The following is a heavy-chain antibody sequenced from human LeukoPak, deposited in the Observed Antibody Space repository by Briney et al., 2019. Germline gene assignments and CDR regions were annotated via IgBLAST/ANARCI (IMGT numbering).Heavy chain of an antibody. V-gene: IGHV4-34*01. CDR3: ARGPDYGDWYYYYYYMDV. Sequence: SETLSLTCAVYGGSFSGYYWSWIRQPPGKGLEWIGEINHSGSTNYNPSLKSRVTISVDTSKNQFSLKLSSVTAADTAVYYCARGPDYGDWYYYYYYMDVWGKGTTVTVSS. J-gene: IGHJ6*03. CDR1: GGSFSGYY. CDR2: INHSGST. D-gene: IGHD4-17*01.